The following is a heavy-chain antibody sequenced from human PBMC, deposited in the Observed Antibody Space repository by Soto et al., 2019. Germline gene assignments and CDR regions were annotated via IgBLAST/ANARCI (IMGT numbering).Heavy chain of an antibody. CDR1: GGSISSYY. CDR2: IYYSGST. Sequence: NLSEPLSLTCTVSGGSISSYYWSWIRQPPGKGLEWIGYIYYSGSTNYNPSLKSRVTISVDTSKNQFSLKLSSVTAADTAVYYCARGHHSSGWYRGLDYWGQGTLVTVSS. J-gene: IGHJ4*02. D-gene: IGHD6-19*01. V-gene: IGHV4-59*01. CDR3: ARGHHSSGWYRGLDY.